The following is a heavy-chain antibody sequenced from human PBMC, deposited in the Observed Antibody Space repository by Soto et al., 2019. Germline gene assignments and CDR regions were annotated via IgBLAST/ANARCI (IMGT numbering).Heavy chain of an antibody. D-gene: IGHD2-2*02. CDR3: ARVIVVVPAAIISPYSPLDV. J-gene: IGHJ6*02. Sequence: ASVKVSCKASGGTFSSYAISWVRQAPGQGLEWMGGIIPIFGTANYAQKFQGRVTITADESTSTAYMELSSMRSEDTAVYYCARVIVVVPAAIISPYSPLDVWGQGTTVTVSS. V-gene: IGHV1-69*13. CDR1: GGTFSSYA. CDR2: IIPIFGTA.